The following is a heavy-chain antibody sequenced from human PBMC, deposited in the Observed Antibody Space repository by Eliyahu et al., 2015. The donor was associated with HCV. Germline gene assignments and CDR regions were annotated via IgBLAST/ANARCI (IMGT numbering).Heavy chain of an antibody. Sequence: QVQLVESGGGVVQPGRSLRLSCAASGFXFXCYGXXWXRQGPGKGLGWXAVIWYDGSNKYYADSVKGRFTISRDNSKNTLYLQMNSLRAEDTAVYYCARVLTMIVVVIYYYYYGMDVWGQGTTVTVSS. D-gene: IGHD3-22*01. CDR2: IWYDGSNK. J-gene: IGHJ6*02. CDR3: ARVLTMIVVVIYYYYYGMDV. CDR1: GFXFXCYG. V-gene: IGHV3-33*01.